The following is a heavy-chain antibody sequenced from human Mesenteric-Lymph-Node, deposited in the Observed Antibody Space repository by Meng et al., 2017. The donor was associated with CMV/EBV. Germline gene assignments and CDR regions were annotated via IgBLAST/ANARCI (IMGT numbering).Heavy chain of an antibody. CDR3: ARALARF. Sequence: QVQLVQSGAEGKKPGASVKVSCKASGSTFTGYYMHWVRQAPGQGLEWMGRINPNSGGTNYAQKFQARVTMTSDTSISTAYMELSRLRSDDMAVYYCARALARFWGQGTLVTVSS. V-gene: IGHV1-2*06. CDR2: INPNSGGT. J-gene: IGHJ4*02. CDR1: GSTFTGYY.